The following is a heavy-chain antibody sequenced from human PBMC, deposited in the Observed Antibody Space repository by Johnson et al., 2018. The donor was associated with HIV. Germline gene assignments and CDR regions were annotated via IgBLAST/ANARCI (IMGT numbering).Heavy chain of an antibody. CDR3: ARDAYGSGSYFPTSTDAFDI. CDR2: INSDGSST. Sequence: VQLVESGGGLVQPGGSLRLSCAASGFTFSSYWMHWVRQAPGKGLVWVSRINSDGSSTSYADSVKGRFTISRDNAKNTLYLQMNSLRAEDTAVYYCARDAYGSGSYFPTSTDAFDIWGQGTMVTVSS. CDR1: GFTFSSYW. V-gene: IGHV3-74*01. J-gene: IGHJ3*02. D-gene: IGHD3-10*01.